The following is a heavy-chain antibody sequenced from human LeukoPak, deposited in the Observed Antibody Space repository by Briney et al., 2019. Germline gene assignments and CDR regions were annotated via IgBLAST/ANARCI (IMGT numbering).Heavy chain of an antibody. CDR3: ARVQLWPVGNWFDP. J-gene: IGHJ5*02. Sequence: GGSLRLSCAASGFTFSSYAMSWVRQAPGKGLDWVSAISGSGGSTYYADSVKGRFTISRDNSKNTLYLQMNSLRAEDTAVYYCARVQLWPVGNWFDPWGQGTLVTVSS. D-gene: IGHD5-18*01. CDR2: ISGSGGST. CDR1: GFTFSSYA. V-gene: IGHV3-23*01.